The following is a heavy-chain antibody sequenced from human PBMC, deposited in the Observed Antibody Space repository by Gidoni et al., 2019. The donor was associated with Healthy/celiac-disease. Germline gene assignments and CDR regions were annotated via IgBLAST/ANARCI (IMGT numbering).Heavy chain of an antibody. J-gene: IGHJ6*02. V-gene: IGHV1-58*02. CDR1: GFTFTSSA. D-gene: IGHD5-18*01. CDR3: AAARDVDTAMVPVHRGHYYYYGMDV. Sequence: QMQLVQSGPEVKKPGTSVKVSCKASGFTFTSSAMQWVRQARGQRLEWIGWIVVGSGNTNYAQKFQERVTITRDMSTSTAYMELSSLRSEDTAVYYCAAARDVDTAMVPVHRGHYYYYGMDVWGQGTTVTVSS. CDR2: IVVGSGNT.